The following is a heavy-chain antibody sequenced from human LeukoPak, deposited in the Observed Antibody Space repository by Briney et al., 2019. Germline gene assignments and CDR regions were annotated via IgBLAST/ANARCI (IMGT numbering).Heavy chain of an antibody. CDR1: GGSISSSSYY. V-gene: IGHV4-39*07. Sequence: SETLSLTCTVSGGSISSSSYYWGWIRQPPGKGLEWIGSIYYSGSTYYNPSLKSRVTISVDTSKNQFSLKLSSVTAADTAVYYCARDPGLSYDSSGHNWFDPWGQGTLVTVSS. CDR2: IYYSGST. CDR3: ARDPGLSYDSSGHNWFDP. J-gene: IGHJ5*02. D-gene: IGHD3-22*01.